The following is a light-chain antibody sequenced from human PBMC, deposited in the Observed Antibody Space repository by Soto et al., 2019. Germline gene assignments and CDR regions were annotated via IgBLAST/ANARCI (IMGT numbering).Light chain of an antibody. CDR2: AVS. CDR3: SSYTSDSSYV. J-gene: IGLJ1*01. V-gene: IGLV2-14*01. Sequence: SSLTQPASVSGCPGQSITISCTGTSSDVGLYDYVSWYQQHPGKAPQLMIYAVSNRPSGVSNRFSASKSGNTASLFISGLQAEVEADYYCSSYTSDSSYVFGSGTKVTVL. CDR1: SSDVGLYDY.